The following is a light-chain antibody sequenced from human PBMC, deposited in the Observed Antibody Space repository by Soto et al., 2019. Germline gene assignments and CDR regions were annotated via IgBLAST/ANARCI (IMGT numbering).Light chain of an antibody. CDR3: QQSYSTPPT. J-gene: IGKJ1*01. Sequence: DIQMTQSPSSLSASVGDSVTITCRASQSISNYLNWYQQKPGKAPNLLIYAASSLQSGVPSRFSGSGSGTDFTLTISSLQPEDFATYYCQQSYSTPPTFGQGTKVEIK. V-gene: IGKV1-39*01. CDR2: AAS. CDR1: QSISNY.